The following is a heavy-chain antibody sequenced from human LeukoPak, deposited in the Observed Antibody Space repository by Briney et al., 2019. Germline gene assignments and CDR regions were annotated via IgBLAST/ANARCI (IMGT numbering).Heavy chain of an antibody. CDR3: ARDSHFLWFGESYPLFDY. V-gene: IGHV3-74*01. CDR2: ISSDGTNT. J-gene: IGHJ4*02. D-gene: IGHD3-10*01. CDR1: GFTFSSHW. Sequence: GGSLRLSCAASGFTFSSHWMHWVRQAPGKGLVWVSRISSDGTNTNYADSVKGRFTISRDNAKNTLYLQMNSLRVEDTAVYYCARDSHFLWFGESYPLFDYWGQGTLVTVSS.